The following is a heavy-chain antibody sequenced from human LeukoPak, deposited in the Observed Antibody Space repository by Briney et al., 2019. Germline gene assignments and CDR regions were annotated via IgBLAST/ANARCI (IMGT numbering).Heavy chain of an antibody. CDR3: ARNSSGSHDAFDI. CDR2: ISSNGGGT. CDR1: GVTFSSYT. D-gene: IGHD3-22*01. V-gene: IGHV3-64*01. J-gene: IGHJ3*02. Sequence: GGSLRLSSVASGVTFSSYTMHWGREAPGHGLEYCSAISSNGGGTYYANSVKGRFTISRDNSKHTLSLQMGSLRVDDMAVYYCARNSSGSHDAFDIWGQGTMVTVSS.